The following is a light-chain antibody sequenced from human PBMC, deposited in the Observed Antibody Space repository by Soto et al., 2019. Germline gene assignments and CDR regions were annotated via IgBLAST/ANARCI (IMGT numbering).Light chain of an antibody. CDR1: SRVIGAYDL. Sequence: QSVLTQPASVSGSPGQSITISCRGTSRVIGAYDLVSWYQQHPGRAPKLIIYEVSHRFSGLSYRFSGSKSGNTASLTISGPPAEDAGDYYCTSFAPGRIDVFGSGTKGTVL. CDR2: EVS. CDR3: TSFAPGRIDV. V-gene: IGLV2-14*03. J-gene: IGLJ1*01.